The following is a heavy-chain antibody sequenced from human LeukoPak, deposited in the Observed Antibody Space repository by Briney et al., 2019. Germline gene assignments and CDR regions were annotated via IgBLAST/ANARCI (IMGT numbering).Heavy chain of an antibody. Sequence: PGRSLRLSCAASGFTFSSYAMHWVRQAPGKGLEWVAVISYDGSNKYYADSVKGRFTISRDNSKNTLYLQMNSLRAEDTAVYYCARDGRWLQLLTYLDYWGQGTLVTVSS. CDR3: ARDGRWLQLLTYLDY. CDR1: GFTFSSYA. D-gene: IGHD5-24*01. CDR2: ISYDGSNK. J-gene: IGHJ4*02. V-gene: IGHV3-30*04.